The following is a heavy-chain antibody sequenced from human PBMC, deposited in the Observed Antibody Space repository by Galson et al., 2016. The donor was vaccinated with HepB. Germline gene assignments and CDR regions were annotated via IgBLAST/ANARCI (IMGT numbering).Heavy chain of an antibody. J-gene: IGHJ4*02. CDR3: ASEGMIWFGESSPAPFYFDS. V-gene: IGHV3-11*06. D-gene: IGHD3-10*01. CDR2: ISSAGSHT. Sequence: SLRLSCATSGFNFSDYYMTWIRQAPGKGLEWVSYISSAGSHTKYADSVKGRFTISRDNAKSTLSLHINSLRAEDTAVYFCASEGMIWFGESSPAPFYFDSWGQGTPVTVSS. CDR1: GFNFSDYY.